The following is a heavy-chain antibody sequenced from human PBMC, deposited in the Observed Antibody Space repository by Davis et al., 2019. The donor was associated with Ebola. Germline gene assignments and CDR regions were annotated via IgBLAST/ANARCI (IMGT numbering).Heavy chain of an antibody. V-gene: IGHV4-59*12. CDR3: ARCYYGSGSYSPIFDY. CDR1: GGSISSYY. D-gene: IGHD3-10*01. CDR2: IYHSGST. Sequence: SETLSLTCTVSGGSISSYYWSWIRQPPGKGLEWIGEIYHSGSTNYNPSLKSRVTISVDKSKNQFSLKLSSVTAADTAVYYCARCYYGSGSYSPIFDYWGQGTLVTVSS. J-gene: IGHJ4*02.